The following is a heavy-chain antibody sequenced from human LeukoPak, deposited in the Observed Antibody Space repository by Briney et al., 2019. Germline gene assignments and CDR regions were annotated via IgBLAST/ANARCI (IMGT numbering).Heavy chain of an antibody. V-gene: IGHV3-23*01. CDR2: ISGRSNNT. CDR1: GFIFSNYA. CDR3: AKWGDYDVLSGYYVSDF. J-gene: IGHJ4*02. Sequence: GGSLRLSCAASGFIFSNYAMYWVRQAPGKGLEWVSTISGRSNNTYYADSVKGRFTISRDSSKNTLYLQMNSLRADDTAVYYCAKWGDYDVLSGYYVSDFWGQGTLVTVSS. D-gene: IGHD3-3*01.